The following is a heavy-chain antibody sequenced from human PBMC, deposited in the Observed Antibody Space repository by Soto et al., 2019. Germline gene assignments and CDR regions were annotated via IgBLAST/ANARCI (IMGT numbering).Heavy chain of an antibody. Sequence: GESLKISCAASGFTFSSYAMSWVRQAPGKGLEWVSAISGSGGSTYYADSVKGRFTISRDNSKNTLYLQMNSLRAEDTAVYYCAKDETMVRGVNWFDPWGQGTLVTVSS. CDR1: GFTFSSYA. CDR2: ISGSGGST. CDR3: AKDETMVRGVNWFDP. J-gene: IGHJ5*02. D-gene: IGHD3-10*01. V-gene: IGHV3-23*01.